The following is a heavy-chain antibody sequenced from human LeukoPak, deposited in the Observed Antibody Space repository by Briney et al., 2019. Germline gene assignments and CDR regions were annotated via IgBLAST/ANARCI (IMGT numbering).Heavy chain of an antibody. Sequence: GGSLRLSCVVSGMTFERHGMHWVRQAPCKGLEWVALISFDGSQKYYADSVKGRFTISRDNSKSTVYLQMNSLRAEDTAVYYCTKDAGELPSAKWFFDLWGRGTLVSVSS. J-gene: IGHJ2*01. CDR1: GMTFERHG. CDR3: TKDAGELPSAKWFFDL. D-gene: IGHD1-26*01. CDR2: ISFDGSQK. V-gene: IGHV3-30*02.